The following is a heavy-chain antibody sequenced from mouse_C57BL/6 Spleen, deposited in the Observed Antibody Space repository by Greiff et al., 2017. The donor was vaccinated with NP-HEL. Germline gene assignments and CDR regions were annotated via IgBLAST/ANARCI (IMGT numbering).Heavy chain of an antibody. Sequence: QVQLQQPGAELVRPGSSVKLSCKASGYTFTSYWMHWVKQRPIQGLEWIGNIDPSDSETHYNQKFKDKATLTVDKSSSTAYMQLSSLTSEDSAVYYCARFITTVVANWYFDVWGTGTTVTVSS. CDR3: ARFITTVVANWYFDV. CDR1: GYTFTSYW. V-gene: IGHV1-52*01. D-gene: IGHD1-1*01. J-gene: IGHJ1*03. CDR2: IDPSDSET.